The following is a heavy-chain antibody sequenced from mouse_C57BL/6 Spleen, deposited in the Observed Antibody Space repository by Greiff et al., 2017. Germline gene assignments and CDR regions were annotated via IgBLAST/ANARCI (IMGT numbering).Heavy chain of an antibody. D-gene: IGHD1-1*01. CDR1: GYTFTSYW. V-gene: IGHV1-52*01. Sequence: QVQLQQPGAELVRPGSSVKLSCKASGYTFTSYWMHWVKQRPIKGLEWIGNIDPSDSETHYNQKFKDKATLTVDKSSSTAYMQLSSLTSEDSAVYYSARSFYCFTRVYYFDYWGHGTTLTVSS. J-gene: IGHJ2*01. CDR2: IDPSDSET. CDR3: ARSFYCFTRVYYFDY.